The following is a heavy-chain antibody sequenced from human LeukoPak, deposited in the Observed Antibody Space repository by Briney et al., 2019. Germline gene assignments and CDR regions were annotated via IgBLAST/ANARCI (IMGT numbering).Heavy chain of an antibody. J-gene: IGHJ3*02. CDR3: ARASIAAAGLGAFDI. D-gene: IGHD6-13*01. CDR1: GYTFISYY. Sequence: ASVKVSCKASGYTFISYYMHWVRQAPGQGLEWMGIINLSGGSTSYAQKFQGRVTMTRDTSTSTVYMELSSLRSEDTAVYYCARASIAAAGLGAFDIWGQGTMVTVSS. CDR2: INLSGGST. V-gene: IGHV1-46*01.